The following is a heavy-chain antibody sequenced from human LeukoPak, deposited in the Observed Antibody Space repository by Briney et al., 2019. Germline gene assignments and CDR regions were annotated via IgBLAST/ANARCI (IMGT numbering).Heavy chain of an antibody. J-gene: IGHJ6*03. V-gene: IGHV5-51*01. D-gene: IGHD5-24*01. CDR2: IYPGDSDT. CDR1: GYSFTSYW. Sequence: GESLKISCKGSGYSFTSYWIGWVRQMPGKGLEWMGIIYPGDSDTRYSPSFQGQVTISADKSISTAYLQWSSLKASDTAMYYCARQGIPMDGYNGLYYYYMDVWGKGTTVTVSS. CDR3: ARQGIPMDGYNGLYYYYMDV.